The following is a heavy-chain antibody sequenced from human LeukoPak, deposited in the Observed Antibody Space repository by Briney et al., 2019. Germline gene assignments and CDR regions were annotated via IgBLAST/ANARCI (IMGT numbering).Heavy chain of an antibody. V-gene: IGHV4-59*08. D-gene: IGHD3-22*01. CDR3: ARHYDNEGYYYAHSDY. J-gene: IGHJ4*02. Sequence: PSETLSLTCTVSGGSISIYFWSWIRQPPGKGLEWIGYIYYRSTNYNPSLKGRVTISIDTSKNQLSLKLSSVTAADTAVYYCARHYDNEGYYYAHSDYWGQGTLVTVSS. CDR1: GGSISIYF. CDR2: IYYRST.